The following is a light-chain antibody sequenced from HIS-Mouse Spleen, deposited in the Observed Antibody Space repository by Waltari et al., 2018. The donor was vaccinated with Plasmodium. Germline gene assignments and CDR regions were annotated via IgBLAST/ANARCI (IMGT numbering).Light chain of an antibody. V-gene: IGKV3-15*01. J-gene: IGKJ3*01. CDR2: GAS. Sequence: EIVMTQSPPTLSVSPGERATLSCRASQSVGSNSAWYQQKPGQAPRLRIYGASTRATGIPARCRGSASGTAFSLCIRSLQSEDFAVFCCQQYNNGLVTLGPGTTVDIK. CDR1: QSVGSN. CDR3: QQYNNGLVT.